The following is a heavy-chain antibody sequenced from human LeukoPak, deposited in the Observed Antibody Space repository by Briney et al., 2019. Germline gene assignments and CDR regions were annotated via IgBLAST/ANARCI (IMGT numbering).Heavy chain of an antibody. V-gene: IGHV4-59*01. CDR2: IYYRGST. CDR3: ARAGSDYYGLGTYYPFDY. J-gene: IGHJ4*02. D-gene: IGHD3-10*01. Sequence: PSETLSLTCTVSGGSISSVYWSWIRQPPGKGLEWIGYIYYRGSTNYNPSLKSRVTISVDTSRYHFSLKLSSVTAADTAVYYCARAGSDYYGLGTYYPFDYWGQGTLVTVSS. CDR1: GGSISSVY.